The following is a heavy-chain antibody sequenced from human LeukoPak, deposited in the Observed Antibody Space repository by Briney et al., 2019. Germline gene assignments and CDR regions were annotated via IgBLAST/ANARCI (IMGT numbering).Heavy chain of an antibody. J-gene: IGHJ3*02. CDR2: IYTSGST. CDR1: GGSIDGQY. V-gene: IGHV4-4*09. Sequence: SETLSFTCTVSGGSIDGQYWSWIRQPPGKGLEWIGYIYTSGSTNYNPSLKSRVTISVDTSKNQFSLKLSSVTAADTAVYYCARRRGFDIWGQGTMVTVSS. CDR3: ARRRGFDI.